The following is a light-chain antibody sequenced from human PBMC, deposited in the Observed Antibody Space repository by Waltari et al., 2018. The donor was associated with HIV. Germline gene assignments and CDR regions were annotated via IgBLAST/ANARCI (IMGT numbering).Light chain of an antibody. CDR2: AST. V-gene: IGLV1-44*01. Sequence: QSVLTQPPSVSGAPGQRVTISCSGGSSNIGNNFVNWYQQFPGTAPKLLIYASTQRPSGVPDRFSGSQSGSSASLAISGLQSEDEADYYCATWDDNLKGLFGGGTRVTVL. J-gene: IGLJ2*01. CDR3: ATWDDNLKGL. CDR1: SSNIGNNF.